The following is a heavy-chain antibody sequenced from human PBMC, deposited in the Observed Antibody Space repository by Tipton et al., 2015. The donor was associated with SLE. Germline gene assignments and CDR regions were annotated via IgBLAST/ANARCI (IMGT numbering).Heavy chain of an antibody. CDR3: ARYFYDSSGVCLFDL. CDR1: SGSVSSGAYY. CDR2: VFSSGTT. V-gene: IGHV4-31*02. Sequence: LRLSCTVSSGSVSSGAYYWSWIRQHPGKGLEWIGYVFSSGTTYYNPSLQGRLSMSLGTSKNQLSLQLSSVTSADTAVYYCARYFYDSSGVCLFDLWGQGTLVTVSS. J-gene: IGHJ4*02. D-gene: IGHD3-22*01.